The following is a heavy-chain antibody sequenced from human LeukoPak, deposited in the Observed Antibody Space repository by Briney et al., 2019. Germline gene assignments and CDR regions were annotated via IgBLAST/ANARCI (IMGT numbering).Heavy chain of an antibody. D-gene: IGHD2-2*01. V-gene: IGHV5-51*01. Sequence: GESLKISCKGSGYSFTSYWIGWVRQMPGKGLEWMGIIYPGDSDTRYSPSFQGQVTISADKSISTAYLQWSSLKASDTAIYYRARRGYCSSTSCYENFDYWGQGTLVTVSS. CDR1: GYSFTSYW. CDR3: ARRGYCSSTSCYENFDY. CDR2: IYPGDSDT. J-gene: IGHJ4*02.